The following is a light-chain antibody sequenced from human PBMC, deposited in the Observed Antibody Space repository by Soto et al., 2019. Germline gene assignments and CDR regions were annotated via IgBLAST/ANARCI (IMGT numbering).Light chain of an antibody. J-gene: IGKJ1*01. CDR2: GAS. Sequence: ETVLTQSPGTLSLSPGERATLSCRASQSVSSTYLAWYQHKPGQAPRLLIYGASSRATGIPDRFSGSGSGTDFTLIISRLEPEDFAVYYCQQYGNSFVGFGQGTKVDIK. V-gene: IGKV3-20*01. CDR3: QQYGNSFVG. CDR1: QSVSSTY.